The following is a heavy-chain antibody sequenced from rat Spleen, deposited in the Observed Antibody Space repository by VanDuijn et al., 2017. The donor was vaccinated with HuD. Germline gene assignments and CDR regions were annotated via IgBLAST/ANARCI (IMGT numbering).Heavy chain of an antibody. D-gene: IGHD1-1*01. J-gene: IGHJ2*01. Sequence: EVQLVESGGGLVQPGRSLKLSCAASGFTFSDYAMAWVRQAPREGLEWVATLIYDGSGIYYRASVKGRFTISRDNAQSTLYLQMDSLRSEDTATYYCATSYYSAPYYFDYWGQGVMVTVSS. CDR2: LIYDGSGI. CDR1: GFTFSDYA. V-gene: IGHV5-17*01. CDR3: ATSYYSAPYYFDY.